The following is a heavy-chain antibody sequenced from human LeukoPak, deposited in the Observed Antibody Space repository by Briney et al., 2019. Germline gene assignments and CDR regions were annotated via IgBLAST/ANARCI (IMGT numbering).Heavy chain of an antibody. V-gene: IGHV1-18*04. Sequence: ASVKLSCKASGYTCTSYYMHWWRQAPGQALEWMGWMNPNSGNTGYAQKLQRRVTMTTDKYTSTAYMELRSLRYDDTAVYYCARDLGSSTSPTMYWGQGTLVTVPS. J-gene: IGHJ4*02. D-gene: IGHD2-2*01. CDR1: GYTCTSYY. CDR3: ARDLGSSTSPTMY. CDR2: MNPNSGNT.